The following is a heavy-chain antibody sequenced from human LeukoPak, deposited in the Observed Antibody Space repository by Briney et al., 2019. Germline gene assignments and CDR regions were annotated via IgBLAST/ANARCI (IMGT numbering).Heavy chain of an antibody. CDR1: GFTFSSYA. CDR3: ARGSGSSGYYVSYYFDY. Sequence: PGGSLRLSCAASGFTFSSYAMSWVRQAPGKGLEWVSVIYSGGSTYYADSVKGRFTISRDNSKNTLYLQMNSLRAEDTAVYYCARGSGSSGYYVSYYFDYWGQGTLVTVSS. V-gene: IGHV3-66*01. D-gene: IGHD3-22*01. CDR2: IYSGGST. J-gene: IGHJ4*02.